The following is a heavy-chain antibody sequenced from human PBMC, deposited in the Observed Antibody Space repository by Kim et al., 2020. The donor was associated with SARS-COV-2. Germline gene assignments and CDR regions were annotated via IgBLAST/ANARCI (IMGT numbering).Heavy chain of an antibody. V-gene: IGHV1-69*13. J-gene: IGHJ6*02. Sequence: SVKVSCKASGGTFSSYAISWVRQAPGQGLEWMGGIIPIFGTANYAQKFQGRVTITADESTSTAYMELSSLRSEDTAVYYCAREPITGTTLGYYYYGMDVWGQGTTVTVSS. D-gene: IGHD1-7*01. CDR2: IIPIFGTA. CDR1: GGTFSSYA. CDR3: AREPITGTTLGYYYYGMDV.